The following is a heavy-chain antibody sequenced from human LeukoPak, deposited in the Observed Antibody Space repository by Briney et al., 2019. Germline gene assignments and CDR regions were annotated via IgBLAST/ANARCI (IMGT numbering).Heavy chain of an antibody. CDR3: ATFGDYYYYGMDV. CDR2: ISSSSSYI. CDR1: GFTFSSYS. Sequence: GGSLRLSCAASGFTFSSYSMNWVRQAPGKGLEWVSSISSSSSYIYYADSVKGRSTISRDNAKNSLYLQMNSLRAEDTAVYYCATFGDYYYYGMDVWGQGTTVTVSS. J-gene: IGHJ6*02. D-gene: IGHD3-10*01. V-gene: IGHV3-21*01.